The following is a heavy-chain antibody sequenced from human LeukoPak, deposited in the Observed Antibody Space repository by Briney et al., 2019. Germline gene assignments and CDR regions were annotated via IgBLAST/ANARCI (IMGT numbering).Heavy chain of an antibody. V-gene: IGHV4-59*08. D-gene: IGHD6-13*01. CDR3: ARGPWSPGTSVVYYYYYGMDV. Sequence: SETLSLTCTVSGGSISSYYWSWIRQPPGKGLEWIGYIYYSGSTNYNPSLRSRVTISVDTSKNQFSLKLSSVTAADTAVYYCARGPWSPGTSVVYYYYYGMDVWGQGTTVTVSS. CDR2: IYYSGST. J-gene: IGHJ6*02. CDR1: GGSISSYY.